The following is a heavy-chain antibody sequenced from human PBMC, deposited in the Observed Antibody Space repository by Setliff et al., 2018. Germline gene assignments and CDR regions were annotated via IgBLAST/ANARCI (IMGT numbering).Heavy chain of an antibody. D-gene: IGHD5-12*01. Sequence: ASVKVSCKAPGYTFRNYAFAWVRQAPGQGLEWVGWISVYNGDTNYAQKFQGRVTLTTDTSTSTAYMELRSLTSDDSAFYYCARAPSVELATIRTNSWFTYWGQGTLVTVS. CDR1: GYTFRNYA. V-gene: IGHV1-18*01. CDR3: ARAPSVELATIRTNSWFTY. J-gene: IGHJ4*02. CDR2: ISVYNGDT.